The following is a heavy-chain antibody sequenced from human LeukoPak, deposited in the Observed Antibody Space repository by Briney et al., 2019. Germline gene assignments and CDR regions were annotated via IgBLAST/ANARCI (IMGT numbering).Heavy chain of an antibody. V-gene: IGHV4-4*07. J-gene: IGHJ2*01. CDR1: GGSISDYY. CDR3: ARSPVTTIYWYFGL. D-gene: IGHD4-17*01. CDR2: IYSSGSY. Sequence: SETLSLTCTVSGGSISDYYWSWIRQPAGKGLEWIGRIYSSGSYNYNPSLRGRVTMSVDTSTNQFSLRLYSVTAADTAVYFCARSPVTTIYWYFGLWGRGTLVTDSS.